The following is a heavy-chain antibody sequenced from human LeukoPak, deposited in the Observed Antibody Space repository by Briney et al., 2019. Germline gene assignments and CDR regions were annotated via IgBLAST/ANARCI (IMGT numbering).Heavy chain of an antibody. J-gene: IGHJ6*03. CDR1: GFTFSSYW. D-gene: IGHD2-8*01. V-gene: IGHV3-74*01. CDR2: INSDGSST. Sequence: GGSLRLSCAASGFTFSSYWMHWVRQAPGKGLVWVSRINSDGSSTSYADSVKGRFTISRDNAKNTLYLQMNGLRAEDTAVYYCARDHRVYATTMDVWGKGTTVTVSS. CDR3: ARDHRVYATTMDV.